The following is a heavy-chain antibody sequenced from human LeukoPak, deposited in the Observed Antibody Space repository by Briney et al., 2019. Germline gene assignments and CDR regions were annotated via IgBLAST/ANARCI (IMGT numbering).Heavy chain of an antibody. Sequence: GGSPRLSCAASGFIFRSYWMSWVRQAPGKGLEWVANIKQDGSEKYYVDSVKGRFTISRDNAKNSLYLQMNSLRAEDTAVYYCARDPGLRYFDWTMSGYFDYWGQGTLVTVSS. V-gene: IGHV3-7*03. CDR1: GFIFRSYW. CDR2: IKQDGSEK. D-gene: IGHD3-9*01. J-gene: IGHJ4*02. CDR3: ARDPGLRYFDWTMSGYFDY.